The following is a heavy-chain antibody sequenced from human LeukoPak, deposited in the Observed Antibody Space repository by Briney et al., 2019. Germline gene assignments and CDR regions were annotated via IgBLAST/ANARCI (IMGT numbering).Heavy chain of an antibody. V-gene: IGHV4-61*01. CDR3: ARDPSYDILTGYWADY. Sequence: PSETLSLTCTVSGGSISSSSYYWGWIRQPPGKGLEWIGYIYYSGSTNYNPSLKSRVTISVDTSKNQFSLKLSSVTAADTAVYYCARDPSYDILTGYWADYWGQGTLVTVSS. J-gene: IGHJ4*02. CDR2: IYYSGST. D-gene: IGHD3-9*01. CDR1: GGSISSSSYY.